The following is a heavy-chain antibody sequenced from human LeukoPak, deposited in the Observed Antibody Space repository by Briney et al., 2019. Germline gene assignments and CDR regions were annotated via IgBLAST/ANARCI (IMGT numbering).Heavy chain of an antibody. CDR1: AITFTNYW. J-gene: IGHJ4*02. Sequence: PGGSLRLSCAASAITFTNYWMTWVRQAPGKGLEWVASLKQDGSQKFYVDSVKGRFTISRDNAKNSLYLQMNSQRAEDTAVYYCVNGVVNAYRFDYWGQGTLVTVSS. CDR2: LKQDGSQK. D-gene: IGHD3-3*01. V-gene: IGHV3-7*01. CDR3: VNGVVNAYRFDY.